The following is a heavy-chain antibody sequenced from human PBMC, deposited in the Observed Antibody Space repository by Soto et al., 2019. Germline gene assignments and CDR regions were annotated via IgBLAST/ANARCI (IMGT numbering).Heavy chain of an antibody. J-gene: IGHJ4*02. CDR3: AREVGARRYFDY. CDR1: GFTFSSYA. V-gene: IGHV3-30-3*01. CDR2: ISYDGSNK. D-gene: IGHD1-26*01. Sequence: GGSLRLSCAASGFTFSSYAMHWVRQAPGKGLEWAAVISYDGSNKYYADSVKGRFTISRDNSKNTLHLQMNSLRAEDTAVYYCAREVGARRYFDYWGQGTLVTVSS.